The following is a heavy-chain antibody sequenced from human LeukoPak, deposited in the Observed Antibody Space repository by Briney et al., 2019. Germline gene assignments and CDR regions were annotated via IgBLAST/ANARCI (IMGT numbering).Heavy chain of an antibody. Sequence: PGGSLRLSCADSGFTVRSNYMRWVRQAPGKGLEWVSVIYNGGSTHYADSMKGKFTISRDNTKNTLYLKMNSLRPEDTAVYYCARDRRHYDSLTGYPADWGQGNLVTVSS. D-gene: IGHD3-9*01. CDR3: ARDRRHYDSLTGYPAD. J-gene: IGHJ4*02. CDR1: GFTVRSNY. CDR2: IYNGGST. V-gene: IGHV3-66*01.